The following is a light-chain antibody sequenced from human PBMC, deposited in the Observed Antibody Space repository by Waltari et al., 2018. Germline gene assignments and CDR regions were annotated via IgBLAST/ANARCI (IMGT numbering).Light chain of an antibody. CDR1: QNVNSN. Sequence: EIIMTQSPATLSLSPGERATLSCRASQNVNSNLAWCQQKPGQAPRLLIYGASIRATGIPARFSGSGSGTQFTLTINSLQSEDSAVYFCQQHNDWPPWTFGQGTKVELK. CDR3: QQHNDWPPWT. V-gene: IGKV3-15*01. CDR2: GAS. J-gene: IGKJ1*01.